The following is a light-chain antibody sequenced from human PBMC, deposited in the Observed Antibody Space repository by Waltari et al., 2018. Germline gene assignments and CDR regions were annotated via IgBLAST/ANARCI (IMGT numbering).Light chain of an antibody. V-gene: IGLV1-44*01. CDR3: ASWDDSLNDFV. CDR2: DNN. J-gene: IGLJ1*01. Sequence: QSVLTQPHSASGTPGQRVTISCSGSRSNIGETVVNWYQNLQGTAPKLLMSDNNQRPSGVPDRFSGSKSGTSASLAISGLQSEDEADYYCASWDDSLNDFVFGTGTKVTVL. CDR1: RSNIGETV.